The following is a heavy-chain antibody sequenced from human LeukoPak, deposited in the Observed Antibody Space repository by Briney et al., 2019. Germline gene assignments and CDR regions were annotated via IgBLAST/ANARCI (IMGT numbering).Heavy chain of an antibody. CDR2: IYTSGST. D-gene: IGHD1-20*01. J-gene: IGHJ6*03. CDR3: ATNWKTLTYYYYYMDV. V-gene: IGHV4-61*02. Sequence: PSETLSFTCTVSGGSISSGSYYWSWIRQPAGKGLEWIGRIYTSGSTNYNPSLKSRVTISVDTFKNQFSLKLSSVTAADTAVYYCATNWKTLTYYYYYMDVWGKGTTVTVSS. CDR1: GGSISSGSYY.